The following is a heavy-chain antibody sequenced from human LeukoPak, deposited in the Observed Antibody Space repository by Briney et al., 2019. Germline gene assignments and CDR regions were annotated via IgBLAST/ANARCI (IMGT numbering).Heavy chain of an antibody. CDR3: ARSYCSSTSCYFNWFDP. CDR2: IYHSGST. V-gene: IGHV4-30-2*01. D-gene: IGHD2-2*01. Sequence: SETLSLTCAASGGSISSGGYSWSWIRQPPGKGLEWIGYIYHSGSTYYNPSLKSRVTISVDRSKNQFSLKLSSVTAADTAVYYCARSYCSSTSCYFNWFDPWGQGTLVTVSS. J-gene: IGHJ5*02. CDR1: GGSISSGGYS.